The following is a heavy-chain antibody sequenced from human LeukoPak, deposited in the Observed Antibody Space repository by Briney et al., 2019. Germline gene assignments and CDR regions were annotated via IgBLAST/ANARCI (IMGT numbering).Heavy chain of an antibody. J-gene: IGHJ4*02. CDR1: GFTFSNAW. V-gene: IGHV3-15*01. Sequence: GGSLRLSCAASGFTFSNAWMSWVRQAPGKGLEWVGRIISRTDGGTTDYAAPVKGRFTISRDDSKNTLYLQMNSLKTEDTAVYYCTTIEDYGSSGYPHFDYWGQGTLVTVSS. D-gene: IGHD3-22*01. CDR2: IISRTDGGTT. CDR3: TTIEDYGSSGYPHFDY.